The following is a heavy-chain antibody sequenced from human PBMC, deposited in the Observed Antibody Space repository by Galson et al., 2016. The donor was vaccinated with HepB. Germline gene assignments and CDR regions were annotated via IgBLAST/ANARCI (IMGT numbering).Heavy chain of an antibody. CDR1: GFIFRRTG. Sequence: SLRLSCAASGFIFRRTGMHWVRQAPGKGLEWVAGTLFDETNKHYADSVKGRFTISRDNSKNPLYLQMNSLTSEDTAVYYCAKDRELQYFDWAMPWYWGQGTLVTVSS. CDR3: AKDRELQYFDWAMPWY. V-gene: IGHV3-30*18. D-gene: IGHD3-9*01. CDR2: TLFDETNK. J-gene: IGHJ4*02.